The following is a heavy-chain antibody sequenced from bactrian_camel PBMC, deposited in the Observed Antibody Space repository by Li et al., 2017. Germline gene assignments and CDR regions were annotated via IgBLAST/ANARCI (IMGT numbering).Heavy chain of an antibody. CDR3: GRRATFRLGARRTLTT. Sequence: HVQLVESGGGSVHAGGPLRLSCAVSEFAYCMGWFRQAPGKEREGVAGFWANGDNTYYADSVKGRFTISQDVSKNAVYLQMNSLEPEDTAMYYCGRRATFRLGARRTLTTGARGPRSPSP. CDR2: FWANGDNT. D-gene: IGHD1*01. CDR1: EFAYC. V-gene: IGHV3S60*01. J-gene: IGHJ4*01.